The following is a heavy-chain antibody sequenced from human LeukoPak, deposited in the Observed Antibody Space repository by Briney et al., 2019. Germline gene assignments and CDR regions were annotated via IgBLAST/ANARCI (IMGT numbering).Heavy chain of an antibody. D-gene: IGHD2-2*01. CDR2: ISSSSSYI. CDR3: ARVSGYCSSTSCFDY. CDR1: GFTFSIYS. V-gene: IGHV3-21*01. J-gene: IGHJ4*02. Sequence: GGSLRLSCAASGFTFSIYSMIGVRQAPGEGLECVSSISSSSSYIYYADSVKGRFTISRDNAKISLYLQMNSLRAEDTAVYYCARVSGYCSSTSCFDYWGQGTLVTVSS.